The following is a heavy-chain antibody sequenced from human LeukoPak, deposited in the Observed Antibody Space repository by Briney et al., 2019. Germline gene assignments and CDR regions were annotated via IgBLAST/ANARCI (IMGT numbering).Heavy chain of an antibody. CDR3: ARHAGHFDY. V-gene: IGHV5-10-1*01. Sequence: GESLQISCQGSGYSFTTYWISWVRQMPGKGLEWMGRIDPSDSYTNYSPSFQGHVTISADKSTSTAYLQWSSLKASDTAMYYCARHAGHFDYWGLGTLVTVSS. D-gene: IGHD6-13*01. CDR2: IDPSDSYT. J-gene: IGHJ4*02. CDR1: GYSFTTYW.